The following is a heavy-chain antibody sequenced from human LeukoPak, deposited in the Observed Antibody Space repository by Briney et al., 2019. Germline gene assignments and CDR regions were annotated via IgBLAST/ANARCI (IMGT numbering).Heavy chain of an antibody. CDR1: GFTFSNYA. CDR3: AKDDSSSWYLGNWFDP. Sequence: PGGSLRLSCAASGFTFSNYAMSWVRQAPGKGLEWVSGISWNSGSIGYADSVKGRFTISRDNAKNSLYLQMNSLRAEDTALYYCAKDDSSSWYLGNWFDPWGQGTLVTVSS. V-gene: IGHV3-9*01. D-gene: IGHD6-13*01. CDR2: ISWNSGSI. J-gene: IGHJ5*02.